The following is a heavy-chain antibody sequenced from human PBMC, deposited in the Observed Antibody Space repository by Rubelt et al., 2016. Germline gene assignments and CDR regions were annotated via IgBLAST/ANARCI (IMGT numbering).Heavy chain of an antibody. CDR1: GGSFSGYY. J-gene: IGHJ4*02. Sequence: QVQLQQWGAGLLKPSETLSLTCAVYGGSFSGYYWSWIRQPPGKGLEWIGEINHSGSTNYNPSLKSRFTISVDTSKNQFSLKLSSVTAADTAVYYCASRGYGSGNKGGYWGQGTLVTVSS. D-gene: IGHD3-10*01. CDR3: ASRGYGSGNKGGY. CDR2: INHSGST. V-gene: IGHV4-34*01.